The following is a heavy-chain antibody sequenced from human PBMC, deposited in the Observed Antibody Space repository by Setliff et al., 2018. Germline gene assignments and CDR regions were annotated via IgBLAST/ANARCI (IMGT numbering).Heavy chain of an antibody. V-gene: IGHV4-39*07. D-gene: IGHD3-22*01. CDR3: ARGPYNIYDRSGYGFTNWFDP. CDR1: GGSISTSSYY. J-gene: IGHJ5*02. CDR2: IYYSGST. Sequence: PSETLSLTCTVSGGSISTSSYYWGWIRQPPGKGLGWIGSIYYSGSTYYNPSLKSRVTTSVDTSKKQFSLKLSSVTAADTAVYYCARGPYNIYDRSGYGFTNWFDPWGQGILVTVSS.